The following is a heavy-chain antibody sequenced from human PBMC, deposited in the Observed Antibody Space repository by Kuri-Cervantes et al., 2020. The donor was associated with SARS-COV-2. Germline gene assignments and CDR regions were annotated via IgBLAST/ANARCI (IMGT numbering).Heavy chain of an antibody. CDR3: ATDDGKAARVYFDY. Sequence: SVKVSCKASGGTFSSYAISWVRQAPGQGLEWMGGIIPIFGIANYAQKFQGRVTMTEDTSTDTAYMELSSLRSEDTAVYYCATDDGKAARVYFDYWGQGTLVTVSS. V-gene: IGHV1-69*10. D-gene: IGHD6-6*01. J-gene: IGHJ4*02. CDR2: IIPIFGIA. CDR1: GGTFSSYA.